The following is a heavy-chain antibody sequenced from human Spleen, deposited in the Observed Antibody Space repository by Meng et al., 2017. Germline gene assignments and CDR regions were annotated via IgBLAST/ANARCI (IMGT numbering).Heavy chain of an antibody. CDR3: AKDRTSSSYYFDY. J-gene: IGHJ4*02. CDR2: ISGSGDST. Sequence: EVQLVESGGRLVQPGGSLRLSCAASGFSFSSYGMSWVRQAPGKGLEWVSLISGSGDSTYYADSVKGRFTISRDNSKNTLYLQMNSLRAEDTAVYYCAKDRTSSSYYFDYWGQGTLVTVSS. V-gene: IGHV3-23*04. CDR1: GFSFSSYG. D-gene: IGHD6-6*01.